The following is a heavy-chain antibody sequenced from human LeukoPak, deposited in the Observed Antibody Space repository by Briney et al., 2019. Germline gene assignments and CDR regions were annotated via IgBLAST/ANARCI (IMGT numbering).Heavy chain of an antibody. V-gene: IGHV4-59*08. CDR3: ARGSSYSVAFGY. J-gene: IGHJ4*02. CDR2: IYYSGST. Sequence: SETLSLTCSVSGGSISGYYWSWMRQPPGKGLEWIGYIYYSGSTYYNPSLKSRVTISVDTSKNQFSLKLSSVTAADTAVYYCARGSSYSVAFGYWGQGTLVTVSS. D-gene: IGHD4-23*01. CDR1: GGSISGYY.